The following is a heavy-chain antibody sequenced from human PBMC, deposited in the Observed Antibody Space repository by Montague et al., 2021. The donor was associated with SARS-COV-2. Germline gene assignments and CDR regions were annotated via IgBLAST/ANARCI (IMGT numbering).Heavy chain of an antibody. Sequence: SETLSLTCNVSGASISSYYWSCIRQPPGKGLEWNVCVYYRGGTNCNTSLKHRVTTSLDTTKNQFSLKLRAVTAADTAVYYCARKASRGITIFGVVTASYYVDYWGQGTLVTVSS. CDR3: ARKASRGITIFGVVTASYYVDY. CDR2: VYYRGGT. D-gene: IGHD3-3*01. V-gene: IGHV4-59*08. J-gene: IGHJ4*02. CDR1: GASISSYY.